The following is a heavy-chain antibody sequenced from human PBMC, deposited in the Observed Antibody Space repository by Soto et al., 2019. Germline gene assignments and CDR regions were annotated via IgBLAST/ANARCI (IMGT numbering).Heavy chain of an antibody. V-gene: IGHV1-69*12. Sequence: QVQLVQSGAEVKKPGSSVKVSCKASGGTFSSSAIGWVRQAPGQGLEWMGGIIPIFGTANYAQKFQGRVTITADESTSTAYMELSSLRSEDTAVYYCARVVFDYGGLLDYWGQGTLVTVSS. CDR1: GGTFSSSA. CDR3: ARVVFDYGGLLDY. J-gene: IGHJ4*02. CDR2: IIPIFGTA. D-gene: IGHD4-17*01.